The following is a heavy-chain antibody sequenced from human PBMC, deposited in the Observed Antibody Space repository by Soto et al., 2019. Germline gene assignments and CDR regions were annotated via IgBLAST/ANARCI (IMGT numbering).Heavy chain of an antibody. J-gene: IGHJ4*02. CDR2: IHPSGGST. D-gene: IGHD2-8*01. V-gene: IGHV3-23*01. CDR3: AKDTSNGPPDC. Sequence: GGSLRLSCAAAGFMFISYGISWVRQAPGKGLQWVATIHPSGGSTHYAESVRGRFNISRDNSRDTLYLPMNSLRDEDTAVYYCAKDTSNGPPDCCGPGDLVTFSS. CDR1: GFMFISYG.